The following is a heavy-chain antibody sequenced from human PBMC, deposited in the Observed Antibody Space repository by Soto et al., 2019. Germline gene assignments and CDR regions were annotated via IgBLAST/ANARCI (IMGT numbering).Heavy chain of an antibody. Sequence: GGSLRLSCAASGFTFSSYSMNWVRQAPGKGLEWVSSISSSSSYIYYADSVKGRFTISRDNAKNALYLQMNSLRAEDTAVYYCARDLAFADIVVVPAAFDYWGQGTLVTVSS. CDR3: ARDLAFADIVVVPAAFDY. V-gene: IGHV3-21*01. CDR2: ISSSSSYI. CDR1: GFTFSSYS. D-gene: IGHD2-2*01. J-gene: IGHJ4*02.